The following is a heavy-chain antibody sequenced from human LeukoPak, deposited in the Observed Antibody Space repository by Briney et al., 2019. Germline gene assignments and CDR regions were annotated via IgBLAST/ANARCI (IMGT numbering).Heavy chain of an antibody. CDR1: GFSLSSYA. CDR3: ARLCIVGTKSAFDI. J-gene: IGHJ3*02. D-gene: IGHD1-26*01. CDR2: ISSSSSYI. V-gene: IGHV3-21*01. Sequence: GGSLRLSCTVSGFSLSSYAMNWVRQAPGKGLEWVSFISSSSSYINYADSVKGRFTISRDNAKKSLYLQMNSLRAEDTAVYYCARLCIVGTKSAFDIWGQGTMVTVSS.